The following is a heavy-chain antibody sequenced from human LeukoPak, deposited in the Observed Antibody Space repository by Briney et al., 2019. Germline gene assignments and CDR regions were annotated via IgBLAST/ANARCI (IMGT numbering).Heavy chain of an antibody. Sequence: GGSLRLSCAASGFTFSGYTMNWVRQAPGQGLEWASSITSSSSYIYYADSVKGRFTISRDNAKKSLYLQLKSLRGDDTAVYYCARDGDSSSSGHYYFYMDVWGKGTTVTVSS. D-gene: IGHD6-6*01. CDR2: ITSSSSYI. V-gene: IGHV3-21*01. CDR1: GFTFSGYT. CDR3: ARDGDSSSSGHYYFYMDV. J-gene: IGHJ6*03.